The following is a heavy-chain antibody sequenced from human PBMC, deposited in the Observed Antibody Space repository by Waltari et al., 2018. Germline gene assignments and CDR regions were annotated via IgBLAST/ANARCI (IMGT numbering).Heavy chain of an antibody. CDR1: GGTLSDFT. CDR3: ARDDATTGHLDS. J-gene: IGHJ4*02. Sequence: QVQMVQSGAEVKKPGSSVKVSCKTSGGTLSDFTINWFRQAPGQGLEWMGRIIPIFGKANYAQKFQGRVTFTADKSTHTAYMEVSGLTSEDTALYYCARDDATTGHLDSWGQGTLVTVSS. CDR2: IIPIFGKA. D-gene: IGHD1-1*01. V-gene: IGHV1-69*08.